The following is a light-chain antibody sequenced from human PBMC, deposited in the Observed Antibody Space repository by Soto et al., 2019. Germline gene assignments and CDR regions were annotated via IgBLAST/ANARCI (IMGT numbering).Light chain of an antibody. J-gene: IGLJ1*01. Sequence: QSALTQPASVSGSPGQSITISCTGTSSDVGAYNFVSWSQQHPGKAPKLMIYEVSHRVSGVSDRFSASKSGNTASLTISGLQPGDADDYYCSSYTSRSTYVFGTGTKLTVL. CDR3: SSYTSRSTYV. CDR2: EVS. V-gene: IGLV2-14*01. CDR1: SSDVGAYNF.